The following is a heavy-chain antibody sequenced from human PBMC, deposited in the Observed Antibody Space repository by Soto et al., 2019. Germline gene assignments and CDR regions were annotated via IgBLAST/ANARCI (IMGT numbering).Heavy chain of an antibody. CDR3: AREDIVATRNFYYYYGMDV. V-gene: IGHV4-38-2*02. Sequence: SETLSLTCAVSGYSISSGYYWGWIRQPPGKGLEWIGSIYHSGSTYYNPSLKSRVTISVDTSKNQFSLKLSSVTAADTAVYYCAREDIVATRNFYYYYGMDVWGQGTTVTVSS. J-gene: IGHJ6*02. D-gene: IGHD5-12*01. CDR1: GYSISSGYY. CDR2: IYHSGST.